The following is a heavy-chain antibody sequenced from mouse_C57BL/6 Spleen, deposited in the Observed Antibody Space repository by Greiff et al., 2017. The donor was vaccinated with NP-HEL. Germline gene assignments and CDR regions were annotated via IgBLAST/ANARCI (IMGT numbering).Heavy chain of an antibody. J-gene: IGHJ4*01. CDR2: ISDGGSYT. Sequence: EVKVVESGGGLVKPGGSLKLSCAASGFTFSSYAMSWVRQTPEKRLEWVATISDGGSYTYYPDNVKGRFTISRDNAKNNLYLQMSHLKSEDTAMYYCARDLHGSSPLLAMDYWGQGTSVTVSS. CDR3: ARDLHGSSPLLAMDY. D-gene: IGHD1-1*01. V-gene: IGHV5-4*01. CDR1: GFTFSSYA.